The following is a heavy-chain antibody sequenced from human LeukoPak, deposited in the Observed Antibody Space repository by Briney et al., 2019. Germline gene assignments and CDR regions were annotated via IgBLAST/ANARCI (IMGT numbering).Heavy chain of an antibody. D-gene: IGHD3-10*01. CDR3: AKAIWVAATSSWFCLDY. Sequence: PGGSLRLSCAASGFTFSSYSMNWVRQAPGKGLEWVSSISSSSSYIYYADSVKGRFTISRDNAKNSLYLQMNSLRAEDTAVYYCAKAIWVAATSSWFCLDYWGQGTLVTVSS. J-gene: IGHJ4*02. CDR2: ISSSSSYI. CDR1: GFTFSSYS. V-gene: IGHV3-21*01.